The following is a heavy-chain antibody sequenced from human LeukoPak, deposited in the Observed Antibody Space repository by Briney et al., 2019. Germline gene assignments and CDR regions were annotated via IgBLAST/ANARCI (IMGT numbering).Heavy chain of an antibody. J-gene: IGHJ6*02. V-gene: IGHV4-34*01. CDR1: GGSFSGYY. Sequence: SETLSLTCAVYGGSFSGYYWSWIRQPPGKGLGWIGEINHSGSTNYNPSLKSRVTISVDTSKNQFSLKLSSVTAADTAVYYCARGPTRTSYYYYGVDVWGQGTTVTVSS. CDR2: INHSGST. CDR3: ARGPTRTSYYYYGVDV. D-gene: IGHD1-1*01.